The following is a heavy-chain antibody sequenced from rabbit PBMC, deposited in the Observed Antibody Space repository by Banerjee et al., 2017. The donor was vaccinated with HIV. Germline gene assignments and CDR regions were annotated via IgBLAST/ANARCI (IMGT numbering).Heavy chain of an antibody. D-gene: IGHD4-1*01. V-gene: IGHV1S43*01. CDR1: GFSFSSYYY. J-gene: IGHJ4*01. CDR3: VRGGVVAGDL. CDR2: IYTSSGST. Sequence: QEPLKESGGGLVKPEGSLTLTCTASGFSFSSYYYMCWVRQAPGKGLELIACIYTSSGSTWYASWVNGRFTISSHNAQNTLYLQLNSLTAADTATYFCVRGGVVAGDLWGPGTL.